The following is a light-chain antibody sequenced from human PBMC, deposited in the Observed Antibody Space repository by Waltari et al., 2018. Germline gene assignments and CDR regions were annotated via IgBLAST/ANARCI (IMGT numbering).Light chain of an antibody. Sequence: EIVLTQSPGTLSLFPGEWATLSCRASQNIGNSLAWYQHKPGQGPRILIYGSSTRATGIPDRFRGSGSGTDFSLTISRLEPEDFAVFYCQQYATSPPTFGPGTRLD. CDR1: QNIGNS. CDR2: GSS. J-gene: IGKJ3*01. V-gene: IGKV3-20*01. CDR3: QQYATSPPT.